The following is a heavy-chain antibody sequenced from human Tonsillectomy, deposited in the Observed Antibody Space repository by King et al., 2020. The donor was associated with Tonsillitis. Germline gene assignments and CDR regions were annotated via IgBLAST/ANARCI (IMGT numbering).Heavy chain of an antibody. Sequence: VQLVESGGGLVQPGGSLRLSCAASGLTFSSYWRSWVRQAPGKGLEWLASINQHESERYYVDSVKGRFTSSRENAKNSLFLKLDSLRAEDTAVYYCATASVWGRFDYWGQGALVTVSS. J-gene: IGHJ4*02. CDR3: ATASVWGRFDY. D-gene: IGHD3-16*01. V-gene: IGHV3-7*01. CDR2: INQHESER. CDR1: GLTFSSYW.